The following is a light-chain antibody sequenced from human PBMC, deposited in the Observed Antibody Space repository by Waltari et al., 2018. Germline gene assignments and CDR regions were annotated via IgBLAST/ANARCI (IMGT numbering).Light chain of an antibody. CDR2: YKSDSDK. CDR3: MFWHSSAWV. CDR1: SGINVGSYR. Sequence: QAVLTQPAALSASPGASASLTCTLRSGINVGSYRIYWYQQKPGSPPKYLLRYKSDSDKQQGSGGPSRFSGSKDASANEGILLISGLQSEDEADYDCMFWHSSAWVFGGGTKLTVL. V-gene: IGLV5-45*01. J-gene: IGLJ3*02.